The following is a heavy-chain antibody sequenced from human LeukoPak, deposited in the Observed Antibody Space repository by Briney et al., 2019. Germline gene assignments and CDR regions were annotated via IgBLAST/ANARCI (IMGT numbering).Heavy chain of an antibody. CDR1: GFTFSSYA. Sequence: GESLRLSCAASGFTFSSYAMHWVRQAPGKGLEWVAVISYDGSNKYYADSVKGRFTISRDNSKNTLYLQMNSLRAEDTAVYYCARSQYYYDSSGPHSPFDYWGQGTLVTVSS. CDR3: ARSQYYYDSSGPHSPFDY. J-gene: IGHJ4*02. D-gene: IGHD3-22*01. CDR2: ISYDGSNK. V-gene: IGHV3-30-3*01.